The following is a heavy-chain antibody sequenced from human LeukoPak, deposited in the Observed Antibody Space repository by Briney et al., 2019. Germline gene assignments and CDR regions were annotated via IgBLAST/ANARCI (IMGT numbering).Heavy chain of an antibody. D-gene: IGHD6-13*01. CDR1: GGSISSSNW. V-gene: IGHV4-4*02. CDR2: IYHSGST. Sequence: SETLSLTCAVSGGSISSSNWWSWVRQPPGKGLEWIGEIYHSGSTNYNPSLKSRVTISVDKSKNQFSLKLSSVTAADTAVYYCARAGGSSWYPLAVVYWGQGTLVTVSS. J-gene: IGHJ4*02. CDR3: ARAGGSSWYPLAVVY.